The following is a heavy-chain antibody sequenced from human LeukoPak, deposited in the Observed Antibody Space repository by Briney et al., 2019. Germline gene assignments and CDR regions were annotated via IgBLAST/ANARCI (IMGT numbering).Heavy chain of an antibody. CDR2: ISSSGSTI. J-gene: IGHJ4*02. V-gene: IGHV3-11*01. CDR3: ARDPTWGYYFDY. Sequence: GGSLRLSCAASGFTFSDYYMSWIRQAPGKGLEWVSYISSSGSTIYYADSVKGRFTISRDNAKNSLYLQMNRLRAEDTAVYYCARDPTWGYYFDYWGQGTLVTVSS. D-gene: IGHD3-16*01. CDR1: GFTFSDYY.